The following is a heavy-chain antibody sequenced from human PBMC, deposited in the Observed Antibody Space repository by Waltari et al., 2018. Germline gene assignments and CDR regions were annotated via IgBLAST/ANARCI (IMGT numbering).Heavy chain of an antibody. J-gene: IGHJ6*02. CDR1: GYTFTGYY. D-gene: IGHD3-10*01. V-gene: IGHV1-2*06. Sequence: QVQLVQSGAEVKKPGASVKVSCKASGYTFTGYYMHWVRQAPGQGLEWMGRINPNSGGTNYAQKFQGRVTMTRDTSISTAYMELSRLRSDDTAVYYCARVLYSGSGSHRYYGMDVWGQGTTVTVSS. CDR3: ARVLYSGSGSHRYYGMDV. CDR2: INPNSGGT.